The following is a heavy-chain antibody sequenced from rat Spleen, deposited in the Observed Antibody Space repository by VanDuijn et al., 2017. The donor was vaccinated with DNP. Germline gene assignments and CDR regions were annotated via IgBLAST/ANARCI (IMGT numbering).Heavy chain of an antibody. Sequence: EVQLQESGPGLVKPSQSLSLACSVTTYSITSDYWGWIRKFPGNKMEWMGYINNAGSTNYNPSLKSRISITRDTSKNQFFLQVNSVTTEDTATYYCARSGYYSGRGFFDYWGQGVMVTVSS. V-gene: IGHV3-3*01. CDR3: ARSGYYSGRGFFDY. D-gene: IGHD1-1*01. J-gene: IGHJ2*01. CDR2: INNAGST. CDR1: TYSITSDY.